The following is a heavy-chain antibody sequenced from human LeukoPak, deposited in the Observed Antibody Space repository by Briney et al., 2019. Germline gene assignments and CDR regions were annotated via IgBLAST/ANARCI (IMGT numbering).Heavy chain of an antibody. D-gene: IGHD2-15*01. Sequence: GGSLRLSCAASGFTFSSYGMHWVRQAPGKGLEWVAFIRYDGSNKYYADSVKGRFTISRDNSKNTLYLQMNSLRAEDTAVYYCATRTYCSGGSCYKGIYGMDVWGQGTTVTVSS. CDR2: IRYDGSNK. V-gene: IGHV3-30*02. CDR1: GFTFSSYG. J-gene: IGHJ6*02. CDR3: ATRTYCSGGSCYKGIYGMDV.